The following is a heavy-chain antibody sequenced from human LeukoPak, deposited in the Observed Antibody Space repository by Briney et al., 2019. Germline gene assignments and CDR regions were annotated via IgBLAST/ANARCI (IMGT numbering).Heavy chain of an antibody. D-gene: IGHD1-14*01. J-gene: IGHJ4*02. CDR3: ARGRSQPYFDY. V-gene: IGHV3-23*01. CDR2: VSATGGST. Sequence: SGGSLRLSCAASGFTFSSYVMNWVRQAPGKGLEWVSTVSATGGSTDYADSVKGRFTISRDNSKNTLYLQMNSLRAEDTAVYYCARGRSQPYFDYWGQGTLVTVSS. CDR1: GFTFSSYV.